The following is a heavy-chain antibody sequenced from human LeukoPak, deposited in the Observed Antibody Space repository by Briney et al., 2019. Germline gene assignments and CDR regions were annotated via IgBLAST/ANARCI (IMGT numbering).Heavy chain of an antibody. Sequence: GSLRLSCAASGFTFSDYYMSWIRQAPGKGLEWVSYISSSGSTIYYADSVKGRFTISRDNAKNSLYLQMNSLRAEDTAVYYCARVVTFGGVIGNYYYYYYMDVWGKGTTVTVSS. J-gene: IGHJ6*03. V-gene: IGHV3-11*01. CDR1: GFTFSDYY. CDR2: ISSSGSTI. CDR3: ARVVTFGGVIGNYYYYYYMDV. D-gene: IGHD3-16*02.